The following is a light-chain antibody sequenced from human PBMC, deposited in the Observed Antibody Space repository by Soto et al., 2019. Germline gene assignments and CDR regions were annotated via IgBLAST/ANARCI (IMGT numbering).Light chain of an antibody. CDR2: GAS. Sequence: ELVMTQSPVTLSASPGERATLSCRASQSISNNLAWHQQKPGQAPRLLIYGASTRATGITARFSGSGSGTEFTLTISSLQSEDFAVYYCQQYNNWPHTFGQGTKLEIK. CDR3: QQYNNWPHT. V-gene: IGKV3-15*01. J-gene: IGKJ2*01. CDR1: QSISNN.